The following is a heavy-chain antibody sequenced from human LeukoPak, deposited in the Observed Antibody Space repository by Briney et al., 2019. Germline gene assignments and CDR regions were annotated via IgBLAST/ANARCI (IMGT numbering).Heavy chain of an antibody. CDR3: ARLGCSGGSCYYGMDV. V-gene: IGHV4-59*08. J-gene: IGHJ6*02. Sequence: PSETLSLTCTVSGGSISSYYWSWIRQPPGKGLEWIGYIYYSGSTNYNPSLKSRVTISVDTSKNQFSLKLSSVTVADTAVYYCARLGCSGGSCYYGMDVWGQGTTVTVSS. CDR2: IYYSGST. CDR1: GGSISSYY. D-gene: IGHD2-15*01.